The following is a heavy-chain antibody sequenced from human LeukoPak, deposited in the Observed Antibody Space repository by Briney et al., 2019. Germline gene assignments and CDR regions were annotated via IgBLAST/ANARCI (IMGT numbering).Heavy chain of an antibody. Sequence: PSETLSLTCAVSGYSISSGYYWGWIRQPPGKGLEWIGSIYHSGSTYYNPSLKSRVTISVDTSKIQFSLKLSSVTAADTAVYYCARLRSSEYYFDYWGQGTLVTVSS. CDR1: GYSISSGYY. CDR2: IYHSGST. J-gene: IGHJ4*02. CDR3: ARLRSSEYYFDY. D-gene: IGHD2-15*01. V-gene: IGHV4-38-2*01.